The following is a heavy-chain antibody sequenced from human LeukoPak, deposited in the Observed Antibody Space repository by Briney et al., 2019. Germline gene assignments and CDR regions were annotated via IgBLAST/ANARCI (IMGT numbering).Heavy chain of an antibody. CDR2: IFPGDSDT. D-gene: IGHD6-19*01. J-gene: IGHJ6*03. CDR3: ARGVGGAVAGYYYYYMDV. V-gene: IGHV5-51*03. CDR1: GYSFTSYW. Sequence: GESLKISCKGSGYSFTSYWIGWVRQMPGKGLEWMGIIFPGDSDTRYSPSFQGQVTISADKSTPAYTAYLQWSSLRAEDTAVYYCARGVGGAVAGYYYYYMDVWGKGTTVTVSS.